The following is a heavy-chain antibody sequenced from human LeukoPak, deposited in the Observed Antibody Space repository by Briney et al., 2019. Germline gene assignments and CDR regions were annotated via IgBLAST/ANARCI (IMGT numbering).Heavy chain of an antibody. D-gene: IGHD3-3*01. CDR2: INHSGST. CDR3: ASRASYYDFWSGKNWYFDL. Sequence: SETLSLTCAVYGGSFSGYYWSWIRQPPGKGLEWIGEINHSGSTNYNPSLKSRVTISVDTSKNQFSLKLSSVTAADTAVYYCASRASYYDFWSGKNWYFDLWGRGTLVTVSS. V-gene: IGHV4-34*01. CDR1: GGSFSGYY. J-gene: IGHJ2*01.